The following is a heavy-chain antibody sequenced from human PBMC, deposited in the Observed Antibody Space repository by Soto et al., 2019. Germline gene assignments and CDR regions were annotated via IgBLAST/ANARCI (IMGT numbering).Heavy chain of an antibody. CDR3: ARDRQWLALDY. CDR2: IYHSGST. J-gene: IGHJ4*02. V-gene: IGHV4-38-2*02. Sequence: PSETLSLTCAVSGYSISSGYYWGWIRQPPGKGLEWIGSIYHSGSTYYNPSLKSRVTISVDTSNNQFSLKLSSVTAADTAVYYCARDRQWLALDYWGQGTLVTVSS. CDR1: GYSISSGYY. D-gene: IGHD6-19*01.